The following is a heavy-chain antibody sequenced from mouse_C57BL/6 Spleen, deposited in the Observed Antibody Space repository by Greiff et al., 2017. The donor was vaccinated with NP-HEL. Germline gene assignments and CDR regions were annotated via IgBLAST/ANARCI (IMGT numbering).Heavy chain of an antibody. CDR3: TRNYGNYGYYAMDY. CDR2: IRNKANNHAT. V-gene: IGHV6-6*01. CDR1: GFTFSDAW. J-gene: IGHJ4*01. D-gene: IGHD2-1*01. Sequence: EVKLMESGGGLVQPGGSMKLSCAASGFTFSDAWMDWVRQSPEKGLEWVAEIRNKANNHATYYAESVKGRFTISRDDSKSSVYLQMNSLRAEDTGIYYCTRNYGNYGYYAMDYWGQGTSVTVSS.